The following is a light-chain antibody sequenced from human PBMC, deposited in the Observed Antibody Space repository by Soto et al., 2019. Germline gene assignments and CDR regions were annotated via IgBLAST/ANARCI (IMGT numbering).Light chain of an antibody. CDR1: SSDVGGYNY. Sequence: QSVLTQPASASGSDGQSITISCTGTSSDVGGYNYVSWYQHHPGKAPTLMIYEVSHRPSGVSHRFSGSKSGNTASLTISGLQADDETDYYCSSYTTNSTSVFGTGTKVTVL. CDR3: SSYTTNSTSV. J-gene: IGLJ1*01. V-gene: IGLV2-14*01. CDR2: EVS.